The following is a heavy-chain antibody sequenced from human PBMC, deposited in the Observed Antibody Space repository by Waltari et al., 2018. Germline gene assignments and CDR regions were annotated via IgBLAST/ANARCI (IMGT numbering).Heavy chain of an antibody. CDR3: AREWYSSSWYGY. D-gene: IGHD6-13*01. V-gene: IGHV4-59*11. CDR1: GGSISSHY. CDR2: IYYSGST. Sequence: QVQLQESGPGLVKPSETLSLTCTVSGGSISSHYWSWIRQPPGKGLEWIGYIYYSGSTNYNPSLKSRVTISVDTSKNQFSLKLSSVTAADTAVYYCAREWYSSSWYGYWGQGTLVTVSS. J-gene: IGHJ4*02.